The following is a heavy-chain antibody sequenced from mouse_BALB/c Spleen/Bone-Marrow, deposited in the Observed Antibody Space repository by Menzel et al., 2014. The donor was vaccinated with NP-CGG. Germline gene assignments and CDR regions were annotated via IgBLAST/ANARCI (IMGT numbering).Heavy chain of an antibody. D-gene: IGHD6-1*01. CDR1: GFSLTSYG. J-gene: IGHJ4*01. V-gene: IGHV2-9*02. CDR3: ARPTPRYFAMDY. Sequence: QVHLQQPGPGLVAPSQSLSITCTVSGFSLTSYGVHWVRQPPGKGLEWLGVIWAGGSTNYNSALMSRLSISKDNSKSQVFLKMNSLQTDDAAMYYCARPTPRYFAMDYWGQGTSVTVSS. CDR2: IWAGGST.